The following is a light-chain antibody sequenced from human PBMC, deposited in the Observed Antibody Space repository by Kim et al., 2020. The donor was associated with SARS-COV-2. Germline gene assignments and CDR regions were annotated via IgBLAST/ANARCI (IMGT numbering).Light chain of an antibody. CDR2: QDS. V-gene: IGLV3-1*01. CDR3: QAWDSNLVV. J-gene: IGLJ2*01. Sequence: SYELTQPPSVSVSPGQTASITCSGDKLGDKYACWYQQKPGQSPVLVIYQDSKRPSGIPERFSGSNSGNTATLTISGTQAMDEADYYCQAWDSNLVVFGGGTQLTVL. CDR1: KLGDKY.